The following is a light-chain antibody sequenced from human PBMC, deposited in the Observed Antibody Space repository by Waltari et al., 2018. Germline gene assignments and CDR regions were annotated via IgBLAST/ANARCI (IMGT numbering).Light chain of an antibody. CDR2: GAS. V-gene: IGKV3D-15*01. CDR3: QQYYEWPLT. Sequence: EIVMTQSPATLSVSPGERATLSCRASQSVSSTLAWYQQKPGQPPRLLLHGASTRATATPARFSGSGAGTEFTLAISSLQSEDFAVYYCQQYYEWPLTFGGGTKVEIK. CDR1: QSVSST. J-gene: IGKJ4*01.